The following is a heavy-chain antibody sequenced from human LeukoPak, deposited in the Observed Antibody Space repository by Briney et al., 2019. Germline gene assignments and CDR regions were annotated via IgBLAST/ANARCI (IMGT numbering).Heavy chain of an antibody. D-gene: IGHD3-16*01. CDR1: GESFRHYY. V-gene: IGHV4-34*01. J-gene: IGHJ4*02. Sequence: SETLSLTCAVYGESFRHYYWTWIRQTSAKGLEWIGEIDYLGRTSYNPSLKSRLTISVDSSKNQFSLRLSSITAADTAVYYCARPVWCSATIWTGPSDVWGQGTLVAVSS. CDR2: IDYLGRT. CDR3: ARPVWCSATIWTGPSDV.